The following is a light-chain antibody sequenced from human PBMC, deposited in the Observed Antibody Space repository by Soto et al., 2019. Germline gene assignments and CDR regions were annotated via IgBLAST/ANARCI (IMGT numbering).Light chain of an antibody. CDR1: QSVSGN. CDR2: GAS. Sequence: EVVMTQSPATLSVSPGERATLSCRASQSVSGNLAWYQQKPGQAPRLLIYGASTTAAGIPARFSGSGSGTDFTLTISSLQSEDFAIYYCQQYNNWPPYTFGQGTKMEIK. J-gene: IGKJ2*01. V-gene: IGKV3-15*01. CDR3: QQYNNWPPYT.